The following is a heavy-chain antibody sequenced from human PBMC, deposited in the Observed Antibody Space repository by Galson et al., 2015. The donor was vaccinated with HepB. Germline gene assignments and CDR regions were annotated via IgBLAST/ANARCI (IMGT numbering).Heavy chain of an antibody. D-gene: IGHD1-14*01. J-gene: IGHJ6*03. Sequence: SVKVSCKASGYTFSDYALQWVRQAPGQRLDWMGWINAGNGRTKYSQNFQGRVTITRDSSANTAYMELTSLTSEDTAVYYCARGIWSGTSLAYYMDVWGKGTTVTVSS. CDR1: GYTFSDYA. CDR3: ARGIWSGTSLAYYMDV. V-gene: IGHV1-3*01. CDR2: INAGNGRT.